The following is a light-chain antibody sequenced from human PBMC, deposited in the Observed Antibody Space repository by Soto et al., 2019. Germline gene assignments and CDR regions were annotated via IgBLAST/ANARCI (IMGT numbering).Light chain of an antibody. J-gene: IGLJ1*01. CDR3: SSYAGSSNV. V-gene: IGLV1-44*01. Sequence: QSVLTQPPSASGTPGQRVTISCSGSSSNVGSNTVSWYQQLPGTAPKVLIYSDDQRPSGVPDRFSGSKSGNTASLTVSGLQAEDEADYYCSSYAGSSNVFGTGTKLTVL. CDR2: SDD. CDR1: SSNVGSNT.